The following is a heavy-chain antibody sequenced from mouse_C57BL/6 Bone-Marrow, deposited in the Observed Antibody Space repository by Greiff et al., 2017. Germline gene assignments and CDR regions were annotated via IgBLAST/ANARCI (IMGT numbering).Heavy chain of an antibody. V-gene: IGHV1-22*01. CDR2: INPNNGGT. CDR3: ARGENYYGSSDY. D-gene: IGHD1-1*01. Sequence: VQLQQSGPELVKPGASVKMSCKASGYTFTDYNMHWVKQSHGKSLEWIGYINPNNGGTSYNQKFKGKATLTVNKSSSTAYMELRSLTSEDSAVYYCARGENYYGSSDYWGQGTTLTVSS. CDR1: GYTFTDYN. J-gene: IGHJ2*01.